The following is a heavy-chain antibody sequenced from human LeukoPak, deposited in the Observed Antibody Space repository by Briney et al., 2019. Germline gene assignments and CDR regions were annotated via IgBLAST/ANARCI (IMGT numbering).Heavy chain of an antibody. D-gene: IGHD5-24*01. Sequence: GASVKVSCKASGYTFTIYYMHWVRQAPGQGLEWVGWISNFNGNTNYAKKLQGRVTMTTDTSTSTAYMDLRSLRPDDTAVYYCARDYDGYRPYYFDYWGQGTLVTVSS. V-gene: IGHV1-18*04. CDR2: ISNFNGNT. CDR3: ARDYDGYRPYYFDY. J-gene: IGHJ4*02. CDR1: GYTFTIYY.